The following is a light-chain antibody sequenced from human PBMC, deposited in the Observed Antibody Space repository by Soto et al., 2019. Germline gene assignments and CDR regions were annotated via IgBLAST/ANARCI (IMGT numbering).Light chain of an antibody. CDR3: QQYGNSPRT. CDR2: DAS. Sequence: EIVLTQSPGTLSLSPGERATLSCRASQSVSSSYLAWYQQKPGQAPRLLIYDASNRATGIPARFSGSGSGTDFTLTISRLEPEDFAVYFCQQYGNSPRTFGQGTRLENK. J-gene: IGKJ5*01. V-gene: IGKV3-20*01. CDR1: QSVSSSY.